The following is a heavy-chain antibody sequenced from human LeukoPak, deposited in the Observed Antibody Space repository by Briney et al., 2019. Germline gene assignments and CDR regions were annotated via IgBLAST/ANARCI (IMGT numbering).Heavy chain of an antibody. CDR2: ISYDGSNK. Sequence: AGGSLRLSCAASGFTFSSYAMHWVRQAPGKGLEWVAVISYDGSNKYYADSVKGRFTISRDNSKNTLYLQMNSLRAEDTAVYYCARDPRGVVTAILDYWGQGTLVTVSS. J-gene: IGHJ4*02. V-gene: IGHV3-30*04. CDR3: ARDPRGVVTAILDY. CDR1: GFTFSSYA. D-gene: IGHD2-21*02.